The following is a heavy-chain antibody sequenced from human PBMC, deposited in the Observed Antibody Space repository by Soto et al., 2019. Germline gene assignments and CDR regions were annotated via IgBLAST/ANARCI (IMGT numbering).Heavy chain of an antibody. CDR3: ASTLRWGYYFDY. J-gene: IGHJ4*02. Sequence: SETLSLTCTVSGGSISSYYWSWIRQPPGKGLEWIGDIYYSGSTNYNPSLKSRVTISVDTSKNQFSLKLSSVTAADTAVYYCASTLRWGYYFDYWGQGTLVTVSS. CDR1: GGSISSYY. D-gene: IGHD2-21*01. CDR2: IYYSGST. V-gene: IGHV4-59*01.